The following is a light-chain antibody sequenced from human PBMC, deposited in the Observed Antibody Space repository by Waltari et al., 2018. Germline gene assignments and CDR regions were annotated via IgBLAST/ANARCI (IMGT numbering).Light chain of an antibody. CDR3: QQSYKAPYT. CDR1: HSISNY. Sequence: DIQMTQSPSSLPASVGDRVTITCRASHSISNYLNWYQHKPGKAPKLLVYVRSILQSGVPSRFSGSGSGTDFTLTISSMQLEDLATYYCQQSYKAPYTFGQGTNVEIK. CDR2: VRS. J-gene: IGKJ2*01. V-gene: IGKV1-39*01.